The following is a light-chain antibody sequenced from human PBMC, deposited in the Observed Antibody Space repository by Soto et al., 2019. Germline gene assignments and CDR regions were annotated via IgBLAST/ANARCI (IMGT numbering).Light chain of an antibody. CDR2: DAS. CDR1: QSVSSN. Sequence: EIVLTQSPATLSLSPGERATLSCRASQSVSSNLAWYQQKPGQAPRLLIYDASNRATGIPARFIGNGSGTEFTLTISSLQSEDFAVYYCQQYNNWWTFGQGTKVDI. CDR3: QQYNNWWT. V-gene: IGKV3D-15*01. J-gene: IGKJ1*01.